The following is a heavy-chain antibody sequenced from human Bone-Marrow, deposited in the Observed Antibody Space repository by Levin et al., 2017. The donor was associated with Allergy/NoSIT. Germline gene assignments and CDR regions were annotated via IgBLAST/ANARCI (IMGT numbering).Heavy chain of an antibody. V-gene: IGHV4-31*03. CDR2: IHHSGST. CDR3: ARTDYGDYWRNFDY. D-gene: IGHD4-17*01. Sequence: PSETLSLTCIVSGGSISSGGYYWSWIRQHPGTGLEWIGYIHHSGSTYYNPSLKSRLTISVDTSKNQFSLKLSSVTAADTAVYYCARTDYGDYWRNFDYWGQGTLVTVSS. CDR1: GGSISSGGYY. J-gene: IGHJ4*02.